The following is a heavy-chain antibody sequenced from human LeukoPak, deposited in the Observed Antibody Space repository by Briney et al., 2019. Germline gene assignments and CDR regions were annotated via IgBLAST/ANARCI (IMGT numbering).Heavy chain of an antibody. V-gene: IGHV4-59*12. Sequence: SETLSLTCTVSGGSISSYYWSWIRQPPGKGLEWIGYIYYSGSTNYNPSLKSRVTISVDTSKNQFSLKLSSVNAADTAVYYCARGDYDILTGYYHPPDYWGQGTLVTVSS. CDR2: IYYSGST. CDR1: GGSISSYY. CDR3: ARGDYDILTGYYHPPDY. J-gene: IGHJ4*02. D-gene: IGHD3-9*01.